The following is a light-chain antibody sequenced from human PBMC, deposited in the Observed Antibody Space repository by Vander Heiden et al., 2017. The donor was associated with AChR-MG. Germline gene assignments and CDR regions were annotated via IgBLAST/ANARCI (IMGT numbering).Light chain of an antibody. V-gene: IGKV1-39*01. CDR2: AAS. CDR3: QQGYSTPRT. J-gene: IGKJ1*01. Sequence: DIQMTQSPSSLSASVGDSVTITCRASQNIDNYVNWFQQKPEKAPRVLMDAASSLHAGVPSRCSGRGSGTDFSLTITSLQPEDFATYCYQQGYSTPRTFGQGTRVEL. CDR1: QNIDNY.